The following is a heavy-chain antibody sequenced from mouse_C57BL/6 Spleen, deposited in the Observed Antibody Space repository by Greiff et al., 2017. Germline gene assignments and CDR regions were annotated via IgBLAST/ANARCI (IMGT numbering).Heavy chain of an antibody. Sequence: VQLQQSGPGLVKPSQSLSLTCSVTGYSITSGYYWNWIRQFPGNKLEWMGYISYDGSNNYNPSLKNRISITRDTSENQFFLKLNSVTTEDTATYYCARDLDYYGSSYDYYAMDYWGQGTSVTVSS. V-gene: IGHV3-6*01. CDR1: GYSITSGYY. D-gene: IGHD1-1*01. J-gene: IGHJ4*01. CDR3: ARDLDYYGSSYDYYAMDY. CDR2: ISYDGSN.